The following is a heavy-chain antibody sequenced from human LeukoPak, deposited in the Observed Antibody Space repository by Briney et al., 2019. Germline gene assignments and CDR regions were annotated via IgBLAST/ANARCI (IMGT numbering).Heavy chain of an antibody. D-gene: IGHD3-9*01. J-gene: IGHJ5*02. CDR2: ISAYNGNT. V-gene: IGHV1-18*01. CDR1: GYTFTSYG. CDR3: ARGLSLLTHQTRMFDP. Sequence: GASVKVSCKASGYTFTSYGISWVRQAPGQGLEWMGWISAYNGNTNYAQKLQGRVTMTTDTSTSTAYMELRSLRSDDTAVYYCARGLSLLTHQTRMFDPWGQGTLVTVSS.